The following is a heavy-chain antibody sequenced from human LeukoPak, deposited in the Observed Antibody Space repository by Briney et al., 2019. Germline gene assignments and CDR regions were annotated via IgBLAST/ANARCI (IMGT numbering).Heavy chain of an antibody. J-gene: IGHJ4*02. CDR2: IRSQAYGAAT. CDR1: GSNFDAYA. CDR3: TRVNYYDSGSLYYGYFDY. Sequence: GESLRVSCSASGSNFDAYAMSWVRQAPGKGPEWVGFIRSQAYGAATNYAPFVQDRFTISRDDSRSIVHLQLDSLRTDDTAVYFCTRVNYYDSGSLYYGYFDYWGQGALVTVSS. V-gene: IGHV3-49*04. D-gene: IGHD3-22*01.